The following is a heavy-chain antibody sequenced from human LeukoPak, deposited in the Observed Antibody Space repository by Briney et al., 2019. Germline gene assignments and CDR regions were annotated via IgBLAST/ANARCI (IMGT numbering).Heavy chain of an antibody. CDR2: INHSGST. J-gene: IGHJ4*02. V-gene: IGHV4-34*01. Sequence: SETLSLTCAVYGGSFSGYYWSWIRQPPGKGLEWIGEINHSGSTNYNPSLKSRVTISVDTSKNQFSLKLSSVTAADTAVYYCARGVWFGESPIKGSYWGQGTLVTVSS. CDR3: ARGVWFGESPIKGSY. D-gene: IGHD3-10*01. CDR1: GGSFSGYY.